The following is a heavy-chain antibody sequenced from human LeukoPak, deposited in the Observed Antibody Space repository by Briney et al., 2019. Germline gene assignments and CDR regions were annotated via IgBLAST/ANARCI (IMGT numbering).Heavy chain of an antibody. Sequence: SETLSLTCTVSGGSISSYYWSWIRQPPGKGLEWIGYIYYSGSTNYNPSLKSRVTISVDKSKNQFSLKLSSVTAADTAVYYCAREGVTAYWYFDLWGRGTLVTVSS. CDR2: IYYSGST. CDR3: AREGVTAYWYFDL. CDR1: GGSISSYY. V-gene: IGHV4-59*12. D-gene: IGHD3-10*01. J-gene: IGHJ2*01.